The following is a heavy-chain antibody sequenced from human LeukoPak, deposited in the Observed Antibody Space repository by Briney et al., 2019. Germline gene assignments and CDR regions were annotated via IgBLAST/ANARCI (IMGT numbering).Heavy chain of an antibody. Sequence: GGSLRLSCAASGFTFSSYSMNWVRQAPGKGLEWVSSISSSSSYIYYADSVKGRFTISRDNAKNPLYLQMNSLRAEDTAVYYCARDQIAAAGTELGEYYYYGMDVWGQGTTVTVSS. J-gene: IGHJ6*02. CDR3: ARDQIAAAGTELGEYYYYGMDV. CDR2: ISSSSSYI. D-gene: IGHD6-13*01. V-gene: IGHV3-21*01. CDR1: GFTFSSYS.